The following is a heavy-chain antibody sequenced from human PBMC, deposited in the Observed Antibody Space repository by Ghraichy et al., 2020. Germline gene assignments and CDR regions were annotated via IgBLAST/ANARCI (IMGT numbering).Heavy chain of an antibody. Sequence: GGSLRLSCAASGFTFSSYAMSWVRQAPGKGLEWVSAISGSGGSTYYADSVKGRFTISRDNSKNTLYLQMNSLRAEDTAVYYCAKALSYRMAETEDGSEVFDYWGQGTLVTVSS. J-gene: IGHJ4*02. D-gene: IGHD4-11*01. CDR3: AKALSYRMAETEDGSEVFDY. V-gene: IGHV3-23*01. CDR2: ISGSGGST. CDR1: GFTFSSYA.